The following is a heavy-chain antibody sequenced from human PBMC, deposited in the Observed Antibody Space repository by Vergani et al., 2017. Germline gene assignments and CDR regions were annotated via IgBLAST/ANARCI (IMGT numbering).Heavy chain of an antibody. J-gene: IGHJ3*02. CDR2: ISYDGSNK. CDR3: ARGFVGSDAFDI. CDR1: GFTFSSYA. V-gene: IGHV3-30-3*01. Sequence: QVQLVESGGGVVQPGRSLRLSCAASGFTFSSYAMHWVRQAPGKGLEWVAVISYDGSNKYYADSVKGRFTISRDNSKNTLYLQMNSLRAEDTAVYYCARGFVGSDAFDIWGQGIMVTVSS. D-gene: IGHD3-10*01.